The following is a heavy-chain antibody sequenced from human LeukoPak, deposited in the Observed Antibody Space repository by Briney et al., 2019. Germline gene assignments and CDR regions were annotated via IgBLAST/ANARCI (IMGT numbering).Heavy chain of an antibody. D-gene: IGHD2-21*01. CDR3: ARKGYGGANMDV. V-gene: IGHV4-59*01. J-gene: IGHJ6*03. CDR1: GGSISSYY. CDR2: IYYSGST. Sequence: SETLSLTCTVSGGSISSYYWSWLRQPPGKGLEWIGYIYYSGSTNYNPSLKRRVTISVDTSKKQFSLKLSSVTAADTAVYYCARKGYGGANMDVWGKGTTVTVSS.